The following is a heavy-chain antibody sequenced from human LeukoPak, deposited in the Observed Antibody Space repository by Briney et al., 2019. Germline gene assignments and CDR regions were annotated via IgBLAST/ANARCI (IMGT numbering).Heavy chain of an antibody. CDR1: GVPISSGGYY. D-gene: IGHD3-22*01. V-gene: IGHV4-31*03. CDR3: ARLGYDYGHYYYGMDV. Sequence: SETLSLTCTVSGVPISSGGYYWSWIRQDPGKGLEWIGHIYYTGNTYYKPSLKSRVAIAVDTSKNQFSLKVNSVTAADTAVYYCARLGYDYGHYYYGMDVWGQGTTVTVSS. CDR2: IYYTGNT. J-gene: IGHJ6*02.